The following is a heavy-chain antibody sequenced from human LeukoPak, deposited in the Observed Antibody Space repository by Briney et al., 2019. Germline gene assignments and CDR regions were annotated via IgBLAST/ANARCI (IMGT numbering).Heavy chain of an antibody. J-gene: IGHJ3*02. Sequence: ASVEVSCKASGYTFTGYHIHWVRQAPGQGPGWMAWINPNSGGTKYAQKFQGRVTMTRDTSISTAYMEMSRLTSDDTAVYYCVKGWDSSGYYAFDIWGQGTMVTVSS. D-gene: IGHD3-22*01. CDR2: INPNSGGT. CDR1: GYTFTGYH. V-gene: IGHV1-2*02. CDR3: VKGWDSSGYYAFDI.